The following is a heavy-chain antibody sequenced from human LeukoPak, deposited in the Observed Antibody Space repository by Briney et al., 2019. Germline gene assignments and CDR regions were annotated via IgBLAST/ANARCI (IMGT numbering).Heavy chain of an antibody. D-gene: IGHD4/OR15-4a*01. CDR2: IYSDNT. V-gene: IGHV3-53*01. CDR1: GFTVSSNS. Sequence: GGSLRLSCTGSGFTVSSNSMSWVRQAPGQGLKWVSFIYSDNTHYSDSVKGRVTISRDNSKNTLYIQMNSLRAEDTAVYYCARRAGAYSHPYDYWGQGTLVTVSS. J-gene: IGHJ4*02. CDR3: ARRAGAYSHPYDY.